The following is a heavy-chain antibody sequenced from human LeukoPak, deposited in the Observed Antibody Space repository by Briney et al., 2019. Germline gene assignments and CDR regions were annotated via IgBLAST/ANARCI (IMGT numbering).Heavy chain of an antibody. Sequence: GESLKISCKGSGYSFTSYWIGWVRQMPGKGLEWMGIIYPGDSDTRYSPSFQGQVTISADKSISTAYLQWSSLKASDTAMYYCARHGGAIVVVPAATSTNFYGMDVWGQGTTVTVSS. D-gene: IGHD2-2*01. CDR1: GYSFTSYW. V-gene: IGHV5-51*01. J-gene: IGHJ6*02. CDR3: ARHGGAIVVVPAATSTNFYGMDV. CDR2: IYPGDSDT.